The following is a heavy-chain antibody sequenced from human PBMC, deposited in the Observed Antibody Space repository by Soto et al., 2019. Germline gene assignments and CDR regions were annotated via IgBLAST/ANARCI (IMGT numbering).Heavy chain of an antibody. CDR2: IYHSGST. V-gene: IGHV4-30-2*01. CDR1: GGSISSGGYS. D-gene: IGHD5-12*01. J-gene: IGHJ4*02. CDR3: AAGGGLPRYY. Sequence: QLQLQESGSGLVKPSQTLSLTCAVSGGSISSGGYSWSWIRQPPGKGLEWIGYIYHSGSTYYNPSRKIRVTISVDRSKNQFSLKLSSVTAADMAVYYCAAGGGLPRYYWGQGTLVTVSS.